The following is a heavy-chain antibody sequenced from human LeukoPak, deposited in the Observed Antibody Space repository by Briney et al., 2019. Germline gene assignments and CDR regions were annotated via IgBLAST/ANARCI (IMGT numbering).Heavy chain of an antibody. J-gene: IGHJ4*01. Sequence: PGGSLRLSWAASGXTFSTCSMFWVRQAPGKGVEWVLAISGNSYHIYYADSVKGRFTISRDNAKNPLSLQMNTLRGEHTAVYYCASSTLGYFDYWGHGTLVTVSS. CDR3: ASSTLGYFDY. CDR1: GXTFSTCS. V-gene: IGHV3-21*01. CDR2: ISGNSYHI. D-gene: IGHD7-27*01.